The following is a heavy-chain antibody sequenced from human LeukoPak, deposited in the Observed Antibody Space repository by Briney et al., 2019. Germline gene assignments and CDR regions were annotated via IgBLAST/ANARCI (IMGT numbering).Heavy chain of an antibody. J-gene: IGHJ4*02. CDR2: IYYSGST. Sequence: SETLSLTCTVSGGSISTYYWSWIRQPPGKGLEWIGYIYYSGSTNYNPSLKSRVTISVDTSKNQFSLKLSSVTAADTAVYYCARTKAGRDRYYFDYWGQGTLVTVSS. D-gene: IGHD6-13*01. CDR3: ARTKAGRDRYYFDY. V-gene: IGHV4-59*12. CDR1: GGSISTYY.